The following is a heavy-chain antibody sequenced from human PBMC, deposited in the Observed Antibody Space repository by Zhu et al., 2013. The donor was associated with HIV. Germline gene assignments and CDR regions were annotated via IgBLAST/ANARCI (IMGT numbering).Heavy chain of an antibody. J-gene: IGHJ4*02. CDR3: ARAWLVPPQTFDY. V-gene: IGHV4-38-2*02. CDR1: GYSISSGYY. CDR2: IYHSGST. D-gene: IGHD6-19*01. Sequence: QVQLQESGPGLVKPSETLSLTCTVSGYSISSGYYWGWIRQPPGKGLEWIGSIYHSGSTYYNPSLKSRVTISVDTSKNQFSLKLSSVTAADTAVYYCARAWLVPPQTFDYVGPGNPGHRLL.